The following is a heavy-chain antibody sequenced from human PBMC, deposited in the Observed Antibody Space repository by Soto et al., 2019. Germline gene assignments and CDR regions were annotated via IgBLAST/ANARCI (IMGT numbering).Heavy chain of an antibody. J-gene: IGHJ5*02. D-gene: IGHD3-10*01. CDR3: ARDKYGSGSYSWFDP. Sequence: GASVKVSCKASGYTFTSYAMHWVRQAPGQRLEWMGWINAGNGNTKYSQKFQGRVTITRDTSASTAYMELSSLRSEDTAVYYCARDKYGSGSYSWFDPWGQGTLVTVSS. CDR1: GYTFTSYA. V-gene: IGHV1-3*01. CDR2: INAGNGNT.